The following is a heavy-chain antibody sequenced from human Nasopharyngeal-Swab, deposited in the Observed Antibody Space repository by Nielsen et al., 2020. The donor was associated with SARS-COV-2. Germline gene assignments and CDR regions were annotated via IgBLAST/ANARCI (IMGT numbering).Heavy chain of an antibody. J-gene: IGHJ4*01. CDR2: IRSRAYGGTT. CDR3: SRAREIYYYDSSGYYFDS. CDR1: GFIFGDYA. D-gene: IGHD3-22*01. Sequence: GGSLRLSCTASGFIFGDYAMSWFRQAPGKGLEWVGLIRSRAYGGTTKYAASVNGRFSISRDDSKSIAYLQMNSLKTEDTAAYYCSRAREIYYYDSSGYYFDSWGHGTLVTVSS. V-gene: IGHV3-49*03.